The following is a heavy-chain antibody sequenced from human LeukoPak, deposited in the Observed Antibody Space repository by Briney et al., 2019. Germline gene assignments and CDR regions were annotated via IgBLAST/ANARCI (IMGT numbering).Heavy chain of an antibody. J-gene: IGHJ4*02. D-gene: IGHD6-19*01. V-gene: IGHV3-7*04. CDR3: ARAPIAVAGTGYYFDY. Sequence: GGSLRLSCAASGFTFSNAWMSWVRQAPGKGLEWVANIKQDGSEKYYVDSVKGRFTISRDNAKNSLYLQMNSLRAEDTAVYYCARAPIAVAGTGYYFDYWGQGTLVTVSS. CDR2: IKQDGSEK. CDR1: GFTFSNAW.